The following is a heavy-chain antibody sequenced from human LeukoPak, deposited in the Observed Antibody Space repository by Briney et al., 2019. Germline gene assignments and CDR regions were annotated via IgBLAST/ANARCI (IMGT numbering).Heavy chain of an antibody. J-gene: IGHJ5*02. CDR1: GFTFSSYW. V-gene: IGHV3-7*01. CDR3: TRWARYCSGGSCYSWFDP. Sequence: PGGSLGLSCAASGFTFSSYWMSWVRQAPGKGLEWVANMKLDGSEEYYVDSVKGRFTISRGNAKNSLYLQMNSLRVDDTAVYYCTRWARYCSGGSCYSWFDPWGQGTLVTVSS. D-gene: IGHD2-15*01. CDR2: MKLDGSEE.